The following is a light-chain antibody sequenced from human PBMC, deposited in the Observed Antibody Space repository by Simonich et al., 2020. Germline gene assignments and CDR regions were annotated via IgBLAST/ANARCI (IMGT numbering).Light chain of an antibody. J-gene: IGLJ3*02. CDR1: SSDVGGYNY. V-gene: IGLV2-14*03. Sequence: QSALTQPVSVSGSPGQSITISCTGTSSDVGGYNYVSWYQQHPGKAPKLMIYDVINRPSGVSNRFSGSKSGNTASLTISGLQAEDEADYYCSSYTSSSTWVFGGGTKLTVL. CDR2: DVI. CDR3: SSYTSSSTWV.